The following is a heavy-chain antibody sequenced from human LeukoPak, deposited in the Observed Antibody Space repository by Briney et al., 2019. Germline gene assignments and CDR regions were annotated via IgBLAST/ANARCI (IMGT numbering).Heavy chain of an antibody. CDR2: IRSKAYGGTT. Sequence: GGSLRLSCTASGFTFGDYAMSWVRQAPGKGLEWVGFIRSKAYGGTTEYAASVKGRFTISRDDSKGIAYLQMNSLKTEDTAVYYCTVLGVVVPAAEGIWGQGTMVTVSS. J-gene: IGHJ3*02. CDR1: GFTFGDYA. D-gene: IGHD2-2*01. V-gene: IGHV3-49*04. CDR3: TVLGVVVPAAEGI.